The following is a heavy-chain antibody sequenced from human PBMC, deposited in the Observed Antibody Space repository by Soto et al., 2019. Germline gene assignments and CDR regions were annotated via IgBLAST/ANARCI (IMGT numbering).Heavy chain of an antibody. D-gene: IGHD3-22*01. Sequence: GGSLRLSCAASGFTFSSYAMSWVRQAPGKGLEWVSAISGSGGSTYYADSVKGRFTISRDNSKNTLYLQMNSLRAEDTAVYYCAKMRYDSSGYTYYYGMDVWGQGTTVTVSS. CDR3: AKMRYDSSGYTYYYGMDV. J-gene: IGHJ6*01. CDR1: GFTFSSYA. CDR2: ISGSGGST. V-gene: IGHV3-23*01.